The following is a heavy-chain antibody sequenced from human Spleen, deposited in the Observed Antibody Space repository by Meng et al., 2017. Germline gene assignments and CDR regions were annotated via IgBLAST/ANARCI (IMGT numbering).Heavy chain of an antibody. J-gene: IGHJ4*02. D-gene: IGHD4/OR15-4a*01. CDR3: TRFYDATVPLDY. Sequence: VHLVESGGGVVQPGMSLRLSCAASGFTFSSYAMHWVRQAPGKGLEWVARINRDESVITYADSVKGRFTISRDNARNTLYLQMNSLRPEDTAMYYCTRFYDATVPLDYWGPGTLVTVSS. CDR1: GFTFSSYA. CDR2: INRDESVI. V-gene: IGHV3-74*02.